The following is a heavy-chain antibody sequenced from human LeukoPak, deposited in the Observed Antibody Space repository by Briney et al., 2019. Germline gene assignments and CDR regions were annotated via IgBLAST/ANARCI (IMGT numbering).Heavy chain of an antibody. CDR3: ARAQGNGLIDF. CDR1: GGSFSGYY. Sequence: SETLSLTCAVYGGSFSGYYWSWIRQPPGKGLEWIGEINHSGSTNYNPSLKSRVTISVDTSRNQFSLRLSSVTAADTADYYCARAQGNGLIDFWGQGTLVTVSS. D-gene: IGHD3/OR15-3a*01. V-gene: IGHV4-34*01. J-gene: IGHJ4*02. CDR2: INHSGST.